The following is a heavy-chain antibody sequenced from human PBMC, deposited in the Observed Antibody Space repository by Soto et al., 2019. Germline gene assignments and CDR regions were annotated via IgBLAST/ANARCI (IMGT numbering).Heavy chain of an antibody. J-gene: IGHJ4*02. CDR1: CGSFSGYY. D-gene: IGHD1-26*01. CDR2: INHSGST. V-gene: IGHV4-34*01. Sequence: SETLSLTCAVYCGSFSGYYWSWIRQPPGKGLEWIGEINHSGSTNYNPSLKSRVTISVDTSKNQFSLKLSSVTAADTAVYYCARAKIKIVGATPLTPRHYFDYWGQGTLVTVSS. CDR3: ARAKIKIVGATPLTPRHYFDY.